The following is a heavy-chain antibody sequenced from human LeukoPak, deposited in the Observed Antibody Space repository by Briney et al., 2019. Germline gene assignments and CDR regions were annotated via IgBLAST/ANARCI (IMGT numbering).Heavy chain of an antibody. CDR1: GLTSHDYA. V-gene: IGHV3-23*01. J-gene: IGHJ6*03. Sequence: GGSLRISCAISGLTSHDYAMTWVRQAPGKGLEWVSTIVGDSSKTYYAASVRGRFTISRDNSNYVLFLHMNSLRAEDTAIYYCAKQPYNYYYLDVWGEGTTVTISS. D-gene: IGHD1-14*01. CDR3: AKQPYNYYYLDV. CDR2: IVGDSSKT.